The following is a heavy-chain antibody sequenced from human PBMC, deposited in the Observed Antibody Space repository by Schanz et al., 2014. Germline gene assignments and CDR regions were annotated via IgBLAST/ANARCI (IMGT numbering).Heavy chain of an antibody. Sequence: QVQLQEAGPGLVKPAETLSLTCTVSGGSISSDSIYSDYWSWIRQPPGKGLEWIGRIYTSGSTNYNPSLKSRVTMSLDTSKNQFSLKLSSVTAADTAVYYCARDRGYDFSFDPWGQGTLVTVSS. CDR2: IYTSGST. CDR3: ARDRGYDFSFDP. V-gene: IGHV4-4*07. CDR1: GGSISSDSIYSDY. D-gene: IGHD3-3*01. J-gene: IGHJ5*02.